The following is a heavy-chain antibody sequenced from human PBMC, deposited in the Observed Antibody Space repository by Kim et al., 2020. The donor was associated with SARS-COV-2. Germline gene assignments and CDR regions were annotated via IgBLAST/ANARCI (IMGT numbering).Heavy chain of an antibody. CDR1: GFTFSSYA. CDR2: ISGSGGST. J-gene: IGHJ4*02. D-gene: IGHD5-12*01. CDR3: AKDLSSLSLNGLPVEYFDY. Sequence: GGSLRLSCAASGFTFSSYAMSWVRQAPGKGLEWVSAISGSGGSTYYADSVKGRFTISRDNSKNTLYLQMNSLRAEDTAVYYCAKDLSSLSLNGLPVEYFDYWGQGTLVTVSS. V-gene: IGHV3-23*01.